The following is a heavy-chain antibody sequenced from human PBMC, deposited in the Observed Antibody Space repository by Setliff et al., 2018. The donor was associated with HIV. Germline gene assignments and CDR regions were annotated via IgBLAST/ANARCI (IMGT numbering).Heavy chain of an antibody. CDR2: INHSGST. J-gene: IGHJ1*01. CDR3: ASYSSSWTSFQH. CDR1: GGSFSGYY. D-gene: IGHD6-13*01. V-gene: IGHV4-34*01. Sequence: PSETLSLTCAVYGGSFSGYYWSWIRQPPGKGLGWIGEINHSGSTNYNPSLKSRVTISVDTSKNQFSLKLSSVTAADTALYYCASYSSSWTSFQHWGQGTLVTVS.